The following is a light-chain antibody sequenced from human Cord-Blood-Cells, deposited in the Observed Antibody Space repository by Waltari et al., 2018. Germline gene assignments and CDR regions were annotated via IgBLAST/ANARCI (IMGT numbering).Light chain of an antibody. V-gene: IGLV2-23*01. Sequence: QSALTQPASVSGSPGQSITISCTGTSSDVGSYNLLSWYQQHPGKAPKLMIYEGRKRPSGVSNRFSGSKFGNTASLTISGLQAEDEADYYCCSYAGSSTWVFGGGTKLTVL. CDR3: CSYAGSSTWV. CDR1: SSDVGSYNL. J-gene: IGLJ3*02. CDR2: EGR.